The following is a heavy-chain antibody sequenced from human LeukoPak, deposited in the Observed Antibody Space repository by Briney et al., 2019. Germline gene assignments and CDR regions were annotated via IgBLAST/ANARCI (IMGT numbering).Heavy chain of an antibody. V-gene: IGHV3-23*01. Sequence: GGSLRLSCAASGFTFSNYAMSWVRQAPGKGLEWVSIISGSGDNTHYADSVKGRFTISRDNSKNTLYLQMKTLRAEDTAIYYCARRGWLVNFDYWGQGTLLTVSS. D-gene: IGHD6-19*01. CDR1: GFTFSNYA. CDR2: ISGSGDNT. J-gene: IGHJ4*02. CDR3: ARRGWLVNFDY.